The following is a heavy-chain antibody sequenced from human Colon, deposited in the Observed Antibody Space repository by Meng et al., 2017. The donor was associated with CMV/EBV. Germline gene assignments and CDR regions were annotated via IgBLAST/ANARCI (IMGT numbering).Heavy chain of an antibody. CDR3: TTWRGVFGVGNAFDI. D-gene: IGHD3-3*01. Sequence: GESLKISCAASGFTFSNAWMSWVRQAPGKGLEWVGRIKSKTDGGTTDYAAPVKGRFTISRDDSKNTLYLQMSSLKTEDTAVYYCTTWRGVFGVGNAFDIWGQGTMVTVSS. CDR2: IKSKTDGGTT. V-gene: IGHV3-15*01. CDR1: GFTFSNAW. J-gene: IGHJ3*02.